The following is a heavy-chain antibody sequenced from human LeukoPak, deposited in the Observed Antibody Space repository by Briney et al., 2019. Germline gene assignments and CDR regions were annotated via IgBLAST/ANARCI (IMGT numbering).Heavy chain of an antibody. V-gene: IGHV3-23*01. CDR3: AKGRTNDY. CDR2: ISDTGGNT. Sequence: GGSLRLSCAAAGFTFSTYAMSWVRQTPEKGLEWVSAISDTGGNTFYADSVKGRFTISRDNSKNTLYLQMNSLRAEDTAIYYCAKGRTNDYWGQGTLVTVSS. CDR1: GFTFSTYA. D-gene: IGHD1/OR15-1a*01. J-gene: IGHJ4*02.